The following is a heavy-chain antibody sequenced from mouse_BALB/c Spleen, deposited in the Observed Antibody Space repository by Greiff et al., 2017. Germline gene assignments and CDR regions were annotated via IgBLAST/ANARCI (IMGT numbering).Heavy chain of an antibody. V-gene: IGHV2-9-2*01. CDR3: VRDRSTTVVAEAMDY. Sequence: VKLVESGPGLVAPSQSLSITCTVSGFSLTSYDISWIRQPPGKGLEWLGVIWTGGGTNYNSAFMSRLSISKDNSKSQVFLKMNSLQTDDTAIYYCVRDRSTTVVAEAMDYWGQGTSVTVSA. CDR1: GFSLTSYD. J-gene: IGHJ4*01. CDR2: IWTGGGT. D-gene: IGHD1-1*01.